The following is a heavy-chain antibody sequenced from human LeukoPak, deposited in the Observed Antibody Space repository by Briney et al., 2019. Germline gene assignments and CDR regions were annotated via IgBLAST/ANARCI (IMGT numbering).Heavy chain of an antibody. CDR1: GFTFSSYA. J-gene: IGHJ3*01. CDR2: ISYDGSNK. D-gene: IGHD3-22*01. CDR3: ARDRETYYYDAAAL. Sequence: GGSLRLSCAASGFTFSSYAMHWVRQAPGKGLEWVAVISYDGSNKYYADSVKGRFTISRDNSKNTLYLQMNSLRAEDTAVYYCARDRETYYYDAAALWGQGTMVTVSS. V-gene: IGHV3-30*04.